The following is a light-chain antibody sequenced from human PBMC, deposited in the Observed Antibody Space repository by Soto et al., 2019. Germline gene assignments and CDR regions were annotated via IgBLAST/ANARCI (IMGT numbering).Light chain of an antibody. CDR3: QQSSNWPIT. CDR1: QSISSY. Sequence: EIVLTQSPATLSLSPGERATLSCRASQSISSYLAWYQQKPGQTPRLIIYDASNTAPGIPARFSGSGSGTDFPLTIRSLEPEDFAVYYWQQSSNWPITFGQGTRLEIK. V-gene: IGKV3-11*01. J-gene: IGKJ5*01. CDR2: DAS.